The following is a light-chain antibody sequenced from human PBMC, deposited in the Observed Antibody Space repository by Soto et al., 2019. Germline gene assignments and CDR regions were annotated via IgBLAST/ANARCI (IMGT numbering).Light chain of an antibody. CDR1: QTLSSRH. Sequence: EIVLTQSPGTLSLSPGERATLSCRASQTLSSRHLAWYQQKPGQAPRLLIYGSSSRATDIPDRFSGSGSGTDFTLTISTLEPEDFAIYYCQQYGYSRTFGRGTKVDIK. CDR3: QQYGYSRT. V-gene: IGKV3-20*01. J-gene: IGKJ1*01. CDR2: GSS.